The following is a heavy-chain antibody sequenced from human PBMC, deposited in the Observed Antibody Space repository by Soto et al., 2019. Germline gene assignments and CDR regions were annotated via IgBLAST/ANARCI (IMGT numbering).Heavy chain of an antibody. D-gene: IGHD5-12*01. CDR1: GYTLTELS. J-gene: IGHJ6*02. CDR3: ARDQHYSGYEGYGMDV. Sequence: ASVKVSCKVSGYTLTELSMHWVRQAPGKGLEWMRGFDPEDGETINAQKFQGRVTMTEDTSTDTAYMEMNSLRAEDTAVYYCARDQHYSGYEGYGMDVWGQGTTVTVSS. V-gene: IGHV1-24*01. CDR2: FDPEDGET.